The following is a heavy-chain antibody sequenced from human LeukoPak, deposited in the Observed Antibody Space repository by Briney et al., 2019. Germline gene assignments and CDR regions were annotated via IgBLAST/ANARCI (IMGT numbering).Heavy chain of an antibody. CDR2: IYTSGST. CDR3: ARVGRYSSTGGAFDI. J-gene: IGHJ3*02. Sequence: TTSETLSLTCTVSGGSISSYYWSWIRQPAGKGLEWIGRIYTSGSTNYNPSLKSRVTMSVDTSKNQFSLKLSSVTAADTAVYYCARVGRYSSTGGAFDIWGQGTMVTVSS. V-gene: IGHV4-4*07. D-gene: IGHD6-13*01. CDR1: GGSISSYY.